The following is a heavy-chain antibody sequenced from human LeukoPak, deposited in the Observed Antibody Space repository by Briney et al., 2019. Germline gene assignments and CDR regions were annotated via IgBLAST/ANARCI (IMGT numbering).Heavy chain of an antibody. CDR3: AIYGGYCSSTSCYSSEYYFDY. CDR2: IYYSGST. J-gene: IGHJ4*02. Sequence: SETLSLTCTVSGGSISSYYWSWIRQPPGKGLEWIGYIYYSGSTYYNPSLKSRVTISVDTSKNQFSLKLSSVTAADTAVYYCAIYGGYCSSTSCYSSEYYFDYWGQGTLVTVSS. CDR1: GGSISSYY. D-gene: IGHD2-2*01. V-gene: IGHV4-59*12.